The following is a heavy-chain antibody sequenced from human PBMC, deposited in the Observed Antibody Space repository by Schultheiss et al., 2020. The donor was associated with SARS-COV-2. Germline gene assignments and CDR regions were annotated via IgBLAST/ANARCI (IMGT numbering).Heavy chain of an antibody. CDR3: ARGRYYDILTGYEEELY. D-gene: IGHD3-9*01. Sequence: GGSLRLSCAASGFTFSSYSMNWVRQAPGKGLEWVSSISSSSSYIYYADSVKGRFTISRDNAKNSLYLQMNSLRAEDTAVYYCARGRYYDILTGYEEELYWGQGTLVTVSS. J-gene: IGHJ4*02. V-gene: IGHV3-21*01. CDR2: ISSSSSYI. CDR1: GFTFSSYS.